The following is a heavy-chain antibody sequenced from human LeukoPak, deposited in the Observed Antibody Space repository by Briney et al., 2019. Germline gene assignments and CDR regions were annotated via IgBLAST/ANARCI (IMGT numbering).Heavy chain of an antibody. CDR1: GFTFSSYA. D-gene: IGHD3-3*01. CDR2: ISGSGGST. CDR3: ARLLALTIFGVGDY. V-gene: IGHV3-23*01. J-gene: IGHJ4*02. Sequence: GGSLRLSCAASGFTFSSYAMSWVRQAPGKGLEWVSAISGSGGSTYYADSVKGRFTISRDNSKNTLYLQMNSLRAEDTAVYYCARLLALTIFGVGDYWGQGTLVTVSS.